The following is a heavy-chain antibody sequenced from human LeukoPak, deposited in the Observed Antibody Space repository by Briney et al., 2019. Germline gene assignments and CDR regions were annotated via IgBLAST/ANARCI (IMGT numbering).Heavy chain of an antibody. J-gene: IGHJ3*02. CDR2: IRRSGNTT. Sequence: PGGSLRLSCAASGFTFSSYEMNWVRQAPGKGLEWVSYIRRSGNTTYYADSVKGRFTISRDNAKNSLYLQMNSLRADDTAVYYCAREDTAADAFDIWGQGTMVTVSS. D-gene: IGHD5-18*01. V-gene: IGHV3-48*03. CDR3: AREDTAADAFDI. CDR1: GFTFSSYE.